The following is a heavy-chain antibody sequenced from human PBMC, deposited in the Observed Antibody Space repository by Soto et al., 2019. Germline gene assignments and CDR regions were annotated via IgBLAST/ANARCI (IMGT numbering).Heavy chain of an antibody. CDR2: IKQDGSEK. V-gene: IGHV3-7*01. D-gene: IGHD2-2*01. Sequence: HPGGSLRLSCAASGFTFSSYWMSWVRQAPGKGLEWVANIKQDGSEKYYVDSVKGRFTISRDNAKNSLYLQMNSLRAEDTAVYYCAMILLYQPLLSESSTFDYWGQGTLVTVSS. CDR3: AMILLYQPLLSESSTFDY. CDR1: GFTFSSYW. J-gene: IGHJ4*02.